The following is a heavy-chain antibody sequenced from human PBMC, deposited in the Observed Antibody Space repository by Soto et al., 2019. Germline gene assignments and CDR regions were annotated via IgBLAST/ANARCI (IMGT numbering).Heavy chain of an antibody. J-gene: IGHJ3*02. CDR2: IYHSGST. Sequence: SETLSLTCAVSGDSISSSKWWSLVRQPPGKGLEWIGEIYHSGSTNYNPSLKSRAIISVDKSKNQFSLKLSSVTAADTAVYYCARDYHSGGAFDIWGQGTMVTVS. CDR1: GDSISSSKW. CDR3: ARDYHSGGAFDI. V-gene: IGHV4-4*02. D-gene: IGHD6-19*01.